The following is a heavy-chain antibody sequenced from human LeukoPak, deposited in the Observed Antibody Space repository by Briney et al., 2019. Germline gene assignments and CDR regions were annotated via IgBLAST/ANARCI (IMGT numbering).Heavy chain of an antibody. D-gene: IGHD6-6*01. V-gene: IGHV1-69*13. Sequence: GASVKVSCKASGYTFTSYYMHWVRQAPGQGLEWMGGIIPIFGTANYAQKFQGRVTITADESTSTAYMELSSLRSEDTAVYYCARDEYSSSWWGQGTLVTVSS. CDR1: GYTFTSYY. CDR3: ARDEYSSSW. CDR2: IIPIFGTA. J-gene: IGHJ4*02.